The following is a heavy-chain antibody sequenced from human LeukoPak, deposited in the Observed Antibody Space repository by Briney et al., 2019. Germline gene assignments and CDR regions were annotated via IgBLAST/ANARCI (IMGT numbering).Heavy chain of an antibody. Sequence: GSLRLSCAASGFTFSSYGMHWVRQAPGKGLEWVAVISYDGSNKYYADSVKGRFTISRDNSKNTLYLQMNSLRAEDTAVYYCAKDRAPYYYDSSGYNLDYWGQGTLVTVSS. V-gene: IGHV3-30*18. J-gene: IGHJ4*02. CDR1: GFTFSSYG. D-gene: IGHD3-22*01. CDR3: AKDRAPYYYDSSGYNLDY. CDR2: ISYDGSNK.